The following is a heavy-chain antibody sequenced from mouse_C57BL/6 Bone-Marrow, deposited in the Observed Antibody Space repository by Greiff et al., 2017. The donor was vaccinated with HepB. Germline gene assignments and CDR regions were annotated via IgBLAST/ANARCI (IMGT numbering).Heavy chain of an antibody. Sequence: DVMLVESGEGLVKPGGSLKLSCAASGFTFSSYAMSWVRQTPEKRLEWVAYISSGGDYIYYADTVKGRFTISRDNARNTLYLQMSSLKSEDTAMYYCTRDDYPWFAYWGQGTLVTVSA. V-gene: IGHV5-9-1*02. CDR1: GFTFSSYA. CDR2: ISSGGDYI. D-gene: IGHD2-4*01. CDR3: TRDDYPWFAY. J-gene: IGHJ3*01.